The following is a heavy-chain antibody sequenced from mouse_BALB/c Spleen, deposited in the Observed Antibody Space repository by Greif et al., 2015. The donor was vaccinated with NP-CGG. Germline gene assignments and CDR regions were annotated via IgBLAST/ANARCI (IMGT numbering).Heavy chain of an antibody. V-gene: IGHV5-4*02. CDR3: ARDYFDY. CDR2: ISAGGSYT. CDR1: GFTFSDYY. J-gene: IGHJ2*01. Sequence: EVKLVESGGGLVKPGGSLHLSCAASGFTFSDYYMYWVRPTPAKRLEWVATISAGGSYTYYPDSVKGRFTISRDNAKNNLYLQMSRLKSEDTAMYYCARDYFDYGGQGTTLTVSS.